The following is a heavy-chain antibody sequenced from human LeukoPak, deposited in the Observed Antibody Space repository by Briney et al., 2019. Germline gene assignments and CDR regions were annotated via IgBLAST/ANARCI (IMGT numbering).Heavy chain of an antibody. Sequence: GGSLRLSCSASGFTFSSHAMSWVRQAPGKGLEWVSDISGSGGTIYYADSVKGRFTISRDNSENMLYLQMNSLRAEDSAVYYCAKQERPRYGSGSAYAFDIWGQGTMVTVFS. CDR3: AKQERPRYGSGSAYAFDI. CDR2: ISGSGGTI. V-gene: IGHV3-23*01. CDR1: GFTFSSHA. D-gene: IGHD3-10*01. J-gene: IGHJ3*02.